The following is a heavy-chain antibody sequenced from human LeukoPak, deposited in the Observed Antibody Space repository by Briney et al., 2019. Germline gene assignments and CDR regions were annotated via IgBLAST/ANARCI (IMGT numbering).Heavy chain of an antibody. V-gene: IGHV4-59*01. D-gene: IGHD7-27*01. CDR2: IYYSGIT. CDR3: ARRPTGDPKFDY. Sequence: TSETLSLTCTVSGGSISSYYWSWIRQPPGKGLELIGYIYYSGITNYNPSLKSRVTISVDTSKNQFSLKLSSVTAADTAVYYCARRPTGDPKFDYWGQGTLVTVSS. CDR1: GGSISSYY. J-gene: IGHJ4*02.